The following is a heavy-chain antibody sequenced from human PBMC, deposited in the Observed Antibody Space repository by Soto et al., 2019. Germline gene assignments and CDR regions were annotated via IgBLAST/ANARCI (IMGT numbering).Heavy chain of an antibody. CDR1: GGSISSGDYY. D-gene: IGHD2-15*01. V-gene: IGHV4-30-4*01. CDR3: ARAGSRPWPKTSHYYYYGMDV. CDR2: IYYSGST. Sequence: QVQLQESGPGLVKPSQTLSLTCTVSGGSISSGDYYWSWIRQPPGKGLEWIGYIYYSGSTYYNPSLKSRVTISVDTSKNQFSLKLSSVTAADTAVYYCARAGSRPWPKTSHYYYYGMDVWGQGTTVTVSS. J-gene: IGHJ6*02.